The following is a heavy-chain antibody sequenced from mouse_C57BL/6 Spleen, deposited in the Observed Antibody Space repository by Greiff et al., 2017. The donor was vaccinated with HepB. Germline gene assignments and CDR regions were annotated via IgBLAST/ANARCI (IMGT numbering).Heavy chain of an antibody. CDR2: IHPNSGST. D-gene: IGHD4-1*01. V-gene: IGHV1-64*01. Sequence: QVQLQQSGAELVKPGASVKLSCKASGYTFTSYWMHWVKQRPGQGLEWIGMIHPNSGSTNYNEKFKSKATLTVDKSSSTAYMQLSSLTSEDSAVYYCARGELWDATFFFDYWGQGTTLTVSS. J-gene: IGHJ2*01. CDR1: GYTFTSYW. CDR3: ARGELWDATFFFDY.